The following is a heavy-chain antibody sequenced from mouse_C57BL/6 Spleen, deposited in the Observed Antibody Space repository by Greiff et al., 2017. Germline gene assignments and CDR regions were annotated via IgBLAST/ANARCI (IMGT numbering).Heavy chain of an antibody. Sequence: VKLQESGAELVKPGASVKISCKASGYAFSSYWMNWVKQRPGKGLEWIGQIYPGDGDTNYNGKFKGKATLTADKSSSTAYMQLSSLTSEDSAVYFCARVYGYGAMDYWGQGTSVTVSS. J-gene: IGHJ4*01. D-gene: IGHD2-2*01. V-gene: IGHV1-80*01. CDR2: IYPGDGDT. CDR1: GYAFSSYW. CDR3: ARVYGYGAMDY.